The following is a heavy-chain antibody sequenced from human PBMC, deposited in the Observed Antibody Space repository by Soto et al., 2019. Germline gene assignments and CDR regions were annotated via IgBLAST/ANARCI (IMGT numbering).Heavy chain of an antibody. V-gene: IGHV3-53*01. Sequence: GGSLRLSCAASGFTVSNNYMSWVRQAPGKGLEWVSVIYSGGPTYYADSVQGRFTISRDTSKNMLYLQMNSVRAEDTAVYYCARDSSTAAGFDDWGQGTLVTVSS. CDR1: GFTVSNNY. D-gene: IGHD6-13*01. J-gene: IGHJ4*02. CDR2: IYSGGPT. CDR3: ARDSSTAAGFDD.